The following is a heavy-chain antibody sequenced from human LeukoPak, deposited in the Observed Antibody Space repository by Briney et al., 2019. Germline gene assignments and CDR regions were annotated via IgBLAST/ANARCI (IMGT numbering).Heavy chain of an antibody. CDR2: IYYSGST. CDR1: VGSMSSYF. Sequence: PSETLSFMCTVCVGSMSSYFRRWIRPPPGEGLEWIGYIYYSGSTNYNPSLKSRVTISLDTPKNQFSLKLSSVTAADTAVYYCARGSSGYYYGWGQGTLVTVSS. V-gene: IGHV4-59*01. J-gene: IGHJ4*02. CDR3: ARGSSGYYYG. D-gene: IGHD3-22*01.